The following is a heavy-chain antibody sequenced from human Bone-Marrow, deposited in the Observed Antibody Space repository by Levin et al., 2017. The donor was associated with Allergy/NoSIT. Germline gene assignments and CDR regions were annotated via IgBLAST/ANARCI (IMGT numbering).Heavy chain of an antibody. J-gene: IGHJ4*02. V-gene: IGHV5-10-1*01. CDR3: ARTYCSRGNWYSGGTLEIDF. CDR2: IDPDDSYT. CDR1: GYLFSRYY. D-gene: IGHD2-15*01. Sequence: GESLKISCTGSGYLFSRYYISWVRQVPGKGLEWMGRIDPDDSYTNYSPSFQGHVFFSADKSISTAYLPLTTLKASDTAVYFCARTYCSRGNWYSGGTLEIDFWGQGTLLTVSP.